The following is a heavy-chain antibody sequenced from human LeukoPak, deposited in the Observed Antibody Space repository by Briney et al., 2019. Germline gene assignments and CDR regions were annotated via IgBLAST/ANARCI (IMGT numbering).Heavy chain of an antibody. D-gene: IGHD6-13*01. CDR2: IYYSGST. CDR3: ARIVGSSSSFTDAFDI. J-gene: IGHJ3*02. CDR1: GGSISSSSYY. Sequence: SETLSLTCTVSGGSISSSSYYWGWIRQPPGKGLEWIGSIYYSGSTYYNPSLKSRVTISVDTSKNQFSLKLSSVTAADTAVYHCARIVGSSSSFTDAFDIWGQGTMVTVSS. V-gene: IGHV4-39*07.